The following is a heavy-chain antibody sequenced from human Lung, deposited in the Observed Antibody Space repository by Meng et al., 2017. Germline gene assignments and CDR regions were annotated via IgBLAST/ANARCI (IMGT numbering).Heavy chain of an antibody. D-gene: IGHD3-10*01. CDR2: IWFDGRKA. V-gene: IGHV3-33*01. CDR1: GFTLVFFG. CDR3: TRDQLWFGDFDY. J-gene: IGHJ4*02. Sequence: QGQLWGWGRGVVHPGKSLTLSWCAFGFTLVFFGVHWGRQAPGKGLGWLAIIWFDGRKAYYADSVKGRFTISRDNSKNTVYLQMNSLRGEDTAVYYCTRDQLWFGDFDYWGQGTLVTVSS.